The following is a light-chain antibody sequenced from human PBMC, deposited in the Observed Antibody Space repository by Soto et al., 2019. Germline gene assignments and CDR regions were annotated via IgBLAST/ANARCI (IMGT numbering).Light chain of an antibody. CDR3: SSYTSSSLLV. Sequence: QSALTQPASVSGSPGQSITISCTGTSSDVGGYNSVSWYQQHPGKAPKLMIYDVSHRPSGVSDRFSGSKSGNTAAVTISGLQAEDEADYYCSSYTSSSLLVFGGGTKVTVL. J-gene: IGLJ2*01. CDR1: SSDVGGYNS. V-gene: IGLV2-14*01. CDR2: DVS.